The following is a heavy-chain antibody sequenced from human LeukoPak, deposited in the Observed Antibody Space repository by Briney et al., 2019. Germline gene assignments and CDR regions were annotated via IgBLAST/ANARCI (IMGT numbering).Heavy chain of an antibody. D-gene: IGHD3-22*01. CDR1: GFTFDDYG. CDR2: INWNGGST. Sequence: PGGSLRLSCAASGFTFDDYGMTWVRQAPGKGLEWVSGINWNGGSTGYGDSVKGRFTISRDNAKNSLYLQMNSLRAEDTAVYYCAKAGDYYDSSGYPNWFDPWGQGTLVTVSS. CDR3: AKAGDYYDSSGYPNWFDP. J-gene: IGHJ5*02. V-gene: IGHV3-20*04.